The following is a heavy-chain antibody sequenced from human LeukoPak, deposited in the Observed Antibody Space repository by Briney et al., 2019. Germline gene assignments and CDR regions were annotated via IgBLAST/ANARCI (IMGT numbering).Heavy chain of an antibody. CDR1: GDSFSSGYYH. J-gene: IGHJ4*02. Sequence: SETLSLTCTVSGDSFSSGYYHWSWIRQPPGKGLGWIGYIYYNGDTYYNPSLKSRVTISIDRSENQFSLKLNSVTAADTAVYYCARAPGAFCDYWGQGTLVTVSS. CDR2: IYYNGDT. V-gene: IGHV4-30-2*01. D-gene: IGHD3-3*01. CDR3: ARAPGAFCDY.